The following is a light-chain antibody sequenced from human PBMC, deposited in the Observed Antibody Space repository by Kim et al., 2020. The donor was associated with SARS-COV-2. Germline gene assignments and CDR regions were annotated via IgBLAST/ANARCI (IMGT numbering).Light chain of an antibody. CDR2: VAS. J-gene: IGKJ5*01. CDR3: QQSYSTPIT. CDR1: QSIRTY. Sequence: DIQMTQSPSSLSASVGDRVTITCRASQSIRTYLNWYQQKPGKPPKLLIYVASSLQSGVPSRFSGSGSETDFTLTISSLQPEDFATYYCQQSYSTPITFGQGTRLEIK. V-gene: IGKV1-39*01.